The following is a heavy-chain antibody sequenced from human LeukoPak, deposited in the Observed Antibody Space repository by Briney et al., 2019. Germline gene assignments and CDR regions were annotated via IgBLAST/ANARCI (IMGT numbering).Heavy chain of an antibody. D-gene: IGHD6-13*01. V-gene: IGHV4-39*01. J-gene: IGHJ4*02. CDR1: GGSISSSSYY. CDR3: VIAAAGSEIK. Sequence: SETLSLTCTVSGGSISSSSYYWGWIRQPPGKGLEWIGSIYYSGSTYYNPSLKSRVTISVDTSKNQFSLKLSSVTAADTAVYYCVIAAAGSEIKWGQGTLVTVSS. CDR2: IYYSGST.